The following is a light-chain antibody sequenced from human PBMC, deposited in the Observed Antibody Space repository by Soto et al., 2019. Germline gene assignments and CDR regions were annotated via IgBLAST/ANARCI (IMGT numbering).Light chain of an antibody. Sequence: QSALTQPPSASGSPGQSVTISCTGTSSDVGGYKYVSWYQQHPGKAPKLIIYEVSKRPSAVPDRFSGSKSGNTASLTVSGLQAEDEADYYCTSYAGSKNVVFGGGTELTVL. CDR3: TSYAGSKNVV. J-gene: IGLJ2*01. CDR1: SSDVGGYKY. V-gene: IGLV2-8*01. CDR2: EVS.